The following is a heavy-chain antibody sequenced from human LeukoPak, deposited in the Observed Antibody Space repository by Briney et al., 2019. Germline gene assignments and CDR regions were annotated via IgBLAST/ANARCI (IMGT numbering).Heavy chain of an antibody. D-gene: IGHD3-3*01. Sequence: ASVNLSCKASGYTFNSYGISGVPQAPGQGHEWMGWISTKSGNTNYAEKLQDRGTMTTDTSTTTAYMELTNLRSDDTAVYYCARQDFWSGSDRRVDYWGQGTLVTVSS. CDR3: ARQDFWSGSDRRVDY. V-gene: IGHV1-18*01. J-gene: IGHJ4*02. CDR1: GYTFNSYG. CDR2: ISTKSGNT.